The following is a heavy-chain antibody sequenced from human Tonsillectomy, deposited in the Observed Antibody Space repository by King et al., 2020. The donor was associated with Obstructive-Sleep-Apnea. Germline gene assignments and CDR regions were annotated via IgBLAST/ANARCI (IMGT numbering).Heavy chain of an antibody. J-gene: IGHJ4*02. CDR1: GFTFSSDW. V-gene: IGHV3-74*01. D-gene: IGHD6-13*01. Sequence: VQLVESGGGLVQPGGSLRLSCAASGFTFSSDWMHWVRQAPGKGLVWVARISGDESITSYVDSVKGRFTISRDNAKNTLYLQMNGLRAEDTAVYYCARITAVAGNWGQGTLVTVSS. CDR2: ISGDESIT. CDR3: ARITAVAGN.